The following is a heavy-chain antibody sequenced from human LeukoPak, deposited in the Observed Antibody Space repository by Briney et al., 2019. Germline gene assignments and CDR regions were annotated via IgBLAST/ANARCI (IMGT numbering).Heavy chain of an antibody. CDR2: IYYSGTT. V-gene: IGHV4-59*01. J-gene: IGHJ3*02. CDR3: ARRGGWSSYGAFDI. CDR1: GGSISGNY. Sequence: SETLSLTCTVSGGSISGNYWSWIRQPPGKGLEWIGYIYYSGTTNYNPSLKSRVTISVDTSKNQFSLKLSSVTAADTAVYYCARRGGWSSYGAFDIWGQGTMVTVSS. D-gene: IGHD1-26*01.